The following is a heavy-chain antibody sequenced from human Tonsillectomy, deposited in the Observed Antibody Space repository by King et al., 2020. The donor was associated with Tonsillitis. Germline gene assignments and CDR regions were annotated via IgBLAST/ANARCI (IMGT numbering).Heavy chain of an antibody. Sequence: QLQESGPGLLKPSETLSLTCTVSGGSISSYYWCWIRQPPGKGLEWIGYISYTGSTNYNPSLKSRVTISVDTSKNHFSLKLSSVTAADTAVYYCARAQAMDVWGKGTTVTVSS. CDR3: ARAQAMDV. CDR1: GGSISSYY. CDR2: ISYTGST. J-gene: IGHJ6*04. V-gene: IGHV4-59*01.